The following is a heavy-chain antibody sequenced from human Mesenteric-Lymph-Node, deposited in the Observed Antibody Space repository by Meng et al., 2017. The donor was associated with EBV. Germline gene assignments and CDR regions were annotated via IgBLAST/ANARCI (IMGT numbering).Heavy chain of an antibody. V-gene: IGHV4-34*01. J-gene: IGHJ5*01. CDR2: ISHSGVT. CDR3: ASRGDGIYSNYDWFDS. D-gene: IGHD4-11*01. CDR1: GGSFSAYY. Sequence: QVQLQQWGAGLLKPSETLSLSCAVDGGSFSAYYRSWIRQPPGKGLEWIGEISHSGVTNYNPSLKSRVTISLDTSRNHFSLNLSSVTAADTAVYYCASRGDGIYSNYDWFDSWGQGTLGTVSS.